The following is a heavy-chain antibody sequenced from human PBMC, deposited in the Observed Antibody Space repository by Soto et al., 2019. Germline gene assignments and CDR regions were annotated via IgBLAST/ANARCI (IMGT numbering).Heavy chain of an antibody. CDR2: INHSGST. D-gene: IGHD3-10*01. V-gene: IGHV4-34*01. CDR3: ARSSLLWFGELPAFDY. J-gene: IGHJ4*02. CDR1: GGSFSGYY. Sequence: QVQLQQWGAGLLKPSETLSLTCAVYGGSFSGYYWSWIRQPPGKGLEWIGEINHSGSTNYNPSLNSRVTISVDTSKNQFSLKLSSVTAADTAVYYCARSSLLWFGELPAFDYWGQGTLVTVSS.